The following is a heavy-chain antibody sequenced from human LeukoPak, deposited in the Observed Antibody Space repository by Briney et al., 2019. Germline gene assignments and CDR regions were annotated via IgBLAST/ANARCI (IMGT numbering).Heavy chain of an antibody. CDR1: GYTFTGYY. CDR3: AKGMATYGSGTLFDY. D-gene: IGHD3-10*01. Sequence: GASVKVSCKASGYTFTGYYMHWVRQAPGQGLEWMGWINPNSGGTNYAQKFQGRVTMTRDTSISTAYMELSRLRSDDTAVYYCAKGMATYGSGTLFDYWGQGTLVTVSS. CDR2: INPNSGGT. V-gene: IGHV1-2*02. J-gene: IGHJ4*02.